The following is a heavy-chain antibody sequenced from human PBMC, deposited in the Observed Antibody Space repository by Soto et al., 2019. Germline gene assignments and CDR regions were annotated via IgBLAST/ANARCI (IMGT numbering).Heavy chain of an antibody. V-gene: IGHV3-33*01. CDR1: GFTFSSYG. CDR3: ARAPGIAAAPYFDY. CDR2: IWYDGSNK. Sequence: GGSLRLSCVASGFTFSSYGMHWVRQAPGKGLEWVAVIWYDGSNKYYADSVKGRFTISRDNSKNTLYLQMNSLRAEDTAVYYCARAPGIAAAPYFDYWGQGTLVTVSS. D-gene: IGHD6-13*01. J-gene: IGHJ4*02.